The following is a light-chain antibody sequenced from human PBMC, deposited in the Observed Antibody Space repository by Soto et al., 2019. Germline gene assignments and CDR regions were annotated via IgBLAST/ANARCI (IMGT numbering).Light chain of an antibody. CDR3: ATWNDGVFV. V-gene: IGLV1-44*01. J-gene: IGLJ1*01. CDR1: TSNIGRST. Sequence: QSALTQPPSASGTPGQRVTISCSGNTSNIGRSTVTWYQQFPGAAPKLLIYGNTQRPLGVPVRFSGSKSDTSASLAISGLQSEDEADYYCATWNDGVFVFGTGTKVTVL. CDR2: GNT.